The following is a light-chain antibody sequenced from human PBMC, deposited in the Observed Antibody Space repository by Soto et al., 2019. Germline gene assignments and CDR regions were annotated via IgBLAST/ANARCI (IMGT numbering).Light chain of an antibody. CDR3: SAYTSRSTLGV. J-gene: IGLJ2*01. CDR2: EVS. Sequence: QSALTQPASVSGSPGQSITISCTGTSSDVGGYNYVSWYQQHPGKAPKLMIYEVSNRPSGVSNRFSGSKSGNTASLTISGLHAEDEADYYCSAYTSRSTLGVFGGGTELAVL. CDR1: SSDVGGYNY. V-gene: IGLV2-14*01.